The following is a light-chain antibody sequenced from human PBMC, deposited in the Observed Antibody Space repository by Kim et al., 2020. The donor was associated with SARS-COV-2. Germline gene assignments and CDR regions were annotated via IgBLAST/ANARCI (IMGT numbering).Light chain of an antibody. CDR3: CSYANGGTWV. V-gene: IGLV2-23*01. Sequence: SITLSCSETNNDVGGQDLVSWYQHHPGTAPKLVIYGDNQRPSGVSSRFSGSKSGNTASLTISGLQPEDEADYYCCSYANGGTWVFGGGTKLTVL. CDR2: GDN. CDR1: NNDVGGQDL. J-gene: IGLJ3*02.